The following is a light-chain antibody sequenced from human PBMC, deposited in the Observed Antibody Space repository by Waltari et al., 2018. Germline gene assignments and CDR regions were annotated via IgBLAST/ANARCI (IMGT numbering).Light chain of an antibody. CDR3: SSYSGTYTLL. V-gene: IGLV2-11*01. Sequence: QSALNQPRSVSESPGQSVTISCPGTNYDVGYYNYVSWYQHHPGKAPKLMIYDVTKRPSGVPDRFSGSKYGNTASLTISGLQAEDEADYYCSSYSGTYTLLFGGGTKLTVL. CDR2: DVT. CDR1: NYDVGYYNY. J-gene: IGLJ3*02.